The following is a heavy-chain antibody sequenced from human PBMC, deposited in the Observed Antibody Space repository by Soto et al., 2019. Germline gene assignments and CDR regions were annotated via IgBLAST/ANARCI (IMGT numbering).Heavy chain of an antibody. CDR1: GFTFSNYA. CDR2: ISGGGVNT. D-gene: IGHD3-22*01. V-gene: IGHV3-23*01. J-gene: IGHJ3*01. CDR3: AKDSAPNHYDSSGDPVEV. Sequence: EVQLLESGGGLVQPGGSLRLSCVASGFTFSNYAMNWVRQAPGKGLEWISAISGGGVNTYYADSVKGRISVSRDNSKSTLHRHIDSLRAADAAVYYCAKDSAPNHYDSSGDPVEVWGQGTKVTVSS.